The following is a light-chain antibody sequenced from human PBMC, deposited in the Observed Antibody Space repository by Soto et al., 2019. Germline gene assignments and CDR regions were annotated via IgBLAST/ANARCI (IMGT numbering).Light chain of an antibody. CDR3: QQYGSSPPIT. V-gene: IGKV3-20*01. J-gene: IGKJ5*01. CDR1: QSVRSN. CDR2: GAS. Sequence: QTPATLYVSHGERATLSCRASQSVRSNLAWYQQKPGQAPRLLIYGASSRATGIPDRFSGSGSGTDFTLTISRLEPEDFAVYYCQQYGSSPPITFAQGARLEI.